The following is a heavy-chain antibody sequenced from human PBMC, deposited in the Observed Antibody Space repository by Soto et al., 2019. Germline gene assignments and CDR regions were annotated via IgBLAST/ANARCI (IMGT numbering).Heavy chain of an antibody. J-gene: IGHJ4*02. CDR2: ISGSGGST. D-gene: IGHD6-13*01. V-gene: IGHV3-23*01. Sequence: EVQLLESGGGLVQPGGSLRLSCAASGFTFSSYAMSWVRQAPGKGLEWVSAISGSGGSTYYADSVKGRFTISRDNSKNTLYLQINSLRAEDTAVYYCAKDHGSRSWYYSQLNFDYWGQGTLVTVSS. CDR3: AKDHGSRSWYYSQLNFDY. CDR1: GFTFSSYA.